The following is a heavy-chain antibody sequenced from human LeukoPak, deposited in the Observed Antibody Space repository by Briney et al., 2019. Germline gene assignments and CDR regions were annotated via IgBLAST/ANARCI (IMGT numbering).Heavy chain of an antibody. CDR3: ARGHTFGGVIVTNRLDY. J-gene: IGHJ4*02. V-gene: IGHV4-34*01. CDR1: GGSFSGYY. D-gene: IGHD3-16*02. Sequence: KPSETLSLTCAVYGGSFSGYYWSWIRQPPGKGLEWIGEINHSGSTNYNPSLKSRVTIPVDTSKNQFSLKLSSVTAADTAVYYCARGHTFGGVIVTNRLDYWGQGTLVTVSS. CDR2: INHSGST.